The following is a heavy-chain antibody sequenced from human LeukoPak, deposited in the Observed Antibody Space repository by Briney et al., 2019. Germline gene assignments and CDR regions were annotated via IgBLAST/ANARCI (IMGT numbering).Heavy chain of an antibody. CDR2: IKQDGSEK. CDR1: GFTFSSYW. CDR3: AREGAMGAAAGPFDY. J-gene: IGHJ4*02. V-gene: IGHV3-7*03. D-gene: IGHD6-13*01. Sequence: GGSLRLSCAASGFTFSSYWMSWVRQAPGKGLEWVANIKQDGSEKYYVDSVKGRFTISRDNAKNSLYLQMNSLRAEDTAVYYCAREGAMGAAAGPFDYWGQGTLVTVSS.